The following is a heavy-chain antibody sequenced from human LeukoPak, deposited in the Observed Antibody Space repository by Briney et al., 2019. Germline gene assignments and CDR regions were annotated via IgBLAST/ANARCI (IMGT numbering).Heavy chain of an antibody. CDR2: ISAYNGNT. D-gene: IGHD6-19*01. CDR1: GYTFNNYA. V-gene: IGHV1-18*01. J-gene: IGHJ3*02. CDR3: ARMYSSGWPLGPVDI. Sequence: ASVKVSCKASGYTFNNYAISWVRQAPGQGLEWMGWISAYNGNTNYAQNFQGRVTMTTDTSTSTAYMEVRSLRSDDTAVYYCARMYSSGWPLGPVDIWGQGTMVTVS.